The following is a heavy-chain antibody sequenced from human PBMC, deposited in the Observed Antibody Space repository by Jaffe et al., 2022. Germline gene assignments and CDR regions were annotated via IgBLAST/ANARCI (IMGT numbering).Heavy chain of an antibody. D-gene: IGHD6-25*01. J-gene: IGHJ4*02. CDR2: IYHSGST. Sequence: QVQLQESGPGLVKPSETLSLTCAVSGYSISSGYYWGWIRQPPGKGLEWIGSIYHSGSTYYNPSLKSRVTISVDTSKNQFSLKLSSVTAADTAVYYCARDGLGSSSGWQEYWGQGTLVTVSS. CDR3: ARDGLGSSSGWQEY. V-gene: IGHV4-38-2*02. CDR1: GYSISSGYY.